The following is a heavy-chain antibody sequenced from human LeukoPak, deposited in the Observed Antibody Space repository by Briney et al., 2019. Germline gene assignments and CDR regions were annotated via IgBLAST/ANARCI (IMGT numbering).Heavy chain of an antibody. Sequence: GGSLRLSCAASGFSVSGTYMSWVRQAPGKGLEWVSIIYSGGKTYYADPVKGRFTISRDDYKNTVYLQTNSLRADDTAVYYCARACYHGDWGQGTLVTVSS. CDR1: GFSVSGTY. D-gene: IGHD2-2*01. V-gene: IGHV3-53*01. J-gene: IGHJ4*02. CDR2: IYSGGKT. CDR3: ARACYHGD.